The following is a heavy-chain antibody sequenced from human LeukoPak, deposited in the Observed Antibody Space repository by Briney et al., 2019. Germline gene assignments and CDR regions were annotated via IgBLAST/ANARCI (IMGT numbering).Heavy chain of an antibody. CDR2: ISGSGGSA. Sequence: GGSLRLSCAASGFTFSSYAMSWVRQAPGKGLEWVSAISGSGGSAYYADSVKGRFTISRDNSKNTLYLQMNSLRAEDTAVYYCAKDGMATISYYFDYWGQGTLVTVSS. D-gene: IGHD5-24*01. J-gene: IGHJ4*02. CDR3: AKDGMATISYYFDY. CDR1: GFTFSSYA. V-gene: IGHV3-23*01.